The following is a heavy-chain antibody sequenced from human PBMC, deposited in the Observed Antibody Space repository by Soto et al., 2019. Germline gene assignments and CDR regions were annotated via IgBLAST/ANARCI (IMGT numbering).Heavy chain of an antibody. J-gene: IGHJ5*02. CDR1: GFSLSSFG. CDR3: ANSPVTALSGSHH. CDR2: ISYDGSTK. V-gene: IGHV3-30*18. Sequence: QAQLVESGGGVVQPGRSLRLSCAASGFSLSSFGMYWVRQAPGKGLEWVAGISYDGSTKYYADFVKGRFTISRDNSKDRLYLQLNSLRAEDKAVYYCANSPVTALSGSHHWGQGTLVTVSS. D-gene: IGHD3-22*01.